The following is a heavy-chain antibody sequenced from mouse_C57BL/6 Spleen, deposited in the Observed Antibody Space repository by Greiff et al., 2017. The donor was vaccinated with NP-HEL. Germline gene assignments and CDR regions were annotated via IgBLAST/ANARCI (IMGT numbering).Heavy chain of an antibody. J-gene: IGHJ4*01. CDR2: ISSGSSTI. D-gene: IGHD1-1*01. CDR1: GFTFSDYG. Sequence: EVMLVESGGGLVKPGGSLKLSCAASGFTFSDYGMHWVRQAPEKGLEWVAYISSGSSTIYYADTVKGRFTISRDNAKNTLFLQMTSLRSEDTAMYYCARDYNGSRCYAMDYWGQGTSVTVSS. CDR3: ARDYNGSRCYAMDY. V-gene: IGHV5-17*01.